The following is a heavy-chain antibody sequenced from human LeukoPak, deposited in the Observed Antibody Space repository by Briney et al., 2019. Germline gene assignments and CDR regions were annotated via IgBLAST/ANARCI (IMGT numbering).Heavy chain of an antibody. CDR3: ARSIGLTGGGVDV. CDR1: GLIFRYYN. Sequence: GGSLRLSCAASGLIFRYYNMNWVRQAPGKGLEWVSYITDSGSTIHYADSVNGRFTISRDNAKNSLYLQMNSLRAEDSAVYYCARSIGLTGGGVDVWGRGTTVTVSS. D-gene: IGHD3-9*01. CDR2: ITDSGSTI. J-gene: IGHJ6*02. V-gene: IGHV3-11*01.